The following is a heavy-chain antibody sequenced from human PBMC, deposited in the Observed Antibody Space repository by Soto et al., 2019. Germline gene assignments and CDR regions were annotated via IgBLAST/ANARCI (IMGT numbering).Heavy chain of an antibody. CDR3: VTDDDGGDREYYGLDV. V-gene: IGHV4-30-4*08. Sequence: PSETLSLTCTVSGGSISYEYYHWTWIRQSPGKGLEWIGYVHYSGSIMYNPSFKSRVTISVDTSKNQFSLHLSSVTAADTAVYFCVTDDDGGDREYYGLDVWGQGTTVTVSS. CDR1: GGSISYEYYH. CDR2: VHYSGSI. D-gene: IGHD3-16*01. J-gene: IGHJ6*02.